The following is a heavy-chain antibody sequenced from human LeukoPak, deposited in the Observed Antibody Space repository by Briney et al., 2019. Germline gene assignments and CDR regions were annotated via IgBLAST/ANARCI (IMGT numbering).Heavy chain of an antibody. J-gene: IGHJ3*02. Sequence: ASVKVSCKASGYTFTSHGISWVRQAPGQGLEWMGWISAYNGNTNYAQKLQGRVTVTTDTSTSTAYMELRSLRSDDTAVYYCARVGPQYSSSSGAFDIWGQGTMVTVSS. CDR1: GYTFTSHG. CDR2: ISAYNGNT. D-gene: IGHD6-6*01. CDR3: ARVGPQYSSSSGAFDI. V-gene: IGHV1-18*01.